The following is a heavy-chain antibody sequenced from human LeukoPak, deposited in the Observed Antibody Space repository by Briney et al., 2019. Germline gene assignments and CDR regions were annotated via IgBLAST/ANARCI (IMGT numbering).Heavy chain of an antibody. J-gene: IGHJ5*02. D-gene: IGHD5-12*01. Sequence: ASVKVSCKASGYTFPGYYMYRVRQAPGQGLEWMGWINPNSGGTNYAQKFQGRVTMTRDTSISTAYMELSRLRSDDTAVYYCAEDETKSLRPPYNRFDPWGQGTLVTVSS. CDR3: AEDETKSLRPPYNRFDP. V-gene: IGHV1-2*02. CDR1: GYTFPGYY. CDR2: INPNSGGT.